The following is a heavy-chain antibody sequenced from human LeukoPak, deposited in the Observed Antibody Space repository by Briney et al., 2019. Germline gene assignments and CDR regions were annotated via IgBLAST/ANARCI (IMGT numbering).Heavy chain of an antibody. CDR3: ARDPGGGGAKGHNWFDP. Sequence: GGSLRLSCAASGFTFSSYWMHWVRQAPGKGLVWVSRIKSDGSSTSYADPVKGRFTISRDNAKNTLYLQMNSLRAEDTAVYYCARDPGGGGAKGHNWFDPWGQGTLVTVSS. CDR1: GFTFSSYW. J-gene: IGHJ5*02. V-gene: IGHV3-74*01. D-gene: IGHD2-21*01. CDR2: IKSDGSST.